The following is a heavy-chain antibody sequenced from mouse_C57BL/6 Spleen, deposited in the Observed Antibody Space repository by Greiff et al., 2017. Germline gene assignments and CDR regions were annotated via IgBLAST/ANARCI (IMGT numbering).Heavy chain of an antibody. J-gene: IGHJ4*01. CDR1: GYTFTSYW. CDR2: IDPSDSET. CDR3: ARELRGAMDY. Sequence: VQLQQPGAELVRPGSSVKLSCKASGYTFTSYWMHWVKQRPIQGLEWIGNIDPSDSETPYNQKFKDKATLTVDKSSSTAYMQLSSLTSDDSAVYYCARELRGAMDYWGQGTSVTVSS. D-gene: IGHD1-1*01. V-gene: IGHV1-52*01.